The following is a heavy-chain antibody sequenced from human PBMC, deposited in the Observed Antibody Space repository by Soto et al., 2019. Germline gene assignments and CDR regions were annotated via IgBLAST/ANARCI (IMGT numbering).Heavy chain of an antibody. CDR2: IYHSGST. Sequence: QLQLQESGSGLVKPSQTLSLTCAVSGGSISSGGYSWSWIRQPPGKGLEWIGYIYHSGSTYYNPSITSRVTISVDRSNNQFSLKLSSVTAADTAVYYCARTESGTFDPWGQGTLVTVSS. D-gene: IGHD1-7*01. CDR3: ARTESGTFDP. V-gene: IGHV4-30-2*01. J-gene: IGHJ5*02. CDR1: GGSISSGGYS.